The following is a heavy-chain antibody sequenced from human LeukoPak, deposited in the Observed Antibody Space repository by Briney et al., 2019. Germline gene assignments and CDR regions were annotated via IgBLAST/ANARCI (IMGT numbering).Heavy chain of an antibody. CDR2: SSDSGGTT. Sequence: PGGSLRPSCAASGFTFSSYAMSWVRQAPGKGLEWVSASSDSGGTTHYADSVKGRFAISRDNSKNTLYLQMNSLRAEDTAVYYCARSSTVAGPPPWGQGTLVTVSS. V-gene: IGHV3-23*01. D-gene: IGHD6-19*01. CDR3: ARSSTVAGPPP. CDR1: GFTFSSYA. J-gene: IGHJ5*02.